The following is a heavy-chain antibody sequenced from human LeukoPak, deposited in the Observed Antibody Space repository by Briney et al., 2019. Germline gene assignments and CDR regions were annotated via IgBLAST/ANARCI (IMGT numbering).Heavy chain of an antibody. J-gene: IGHJ4*02. D-gene: IGHD2-8*01. CDR2: ISRNSGSI. CDR3: AATSRMGYFDY. V-gene: IGHV3-9*01. Sequence: PGRSLRLSCAASGFTFDDYAMHWVRQAPGKGLEWVSGISRNSGSIGYADSVKGRFTISRDNAKNSLYLQMNSLRAEDTALYYCAATSRMGYFDYWGQGTLATVSS. CDR1: GFTFDDYA.